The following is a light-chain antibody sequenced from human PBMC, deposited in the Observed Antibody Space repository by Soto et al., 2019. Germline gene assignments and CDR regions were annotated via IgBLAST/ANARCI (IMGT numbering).Light chain of an antibody. CDR1: QSISNK. J-gene: IGKJ1*01. CDR3: QQFVTSRT. Sequence: EMVMTQSPATLSVSPVERATLSCRASQSISNKLGWYQHKPGQAPRLLIYDTSTRAAGIPARFTGSGSGTDFTLTISRLETEDFAVYYCQQFVTSRTFGQGTKVDIK. V-gene: IGKV3-15*01. CDR2: DTS.